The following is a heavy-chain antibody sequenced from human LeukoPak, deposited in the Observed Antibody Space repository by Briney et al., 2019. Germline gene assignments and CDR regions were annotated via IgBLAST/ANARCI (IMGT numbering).Heavy chain of an antibody. D-gene: IGHD5-24*01. CDR1: GYSISSGYY. V-gene: IGHV4-38-2*02. CDR3: ARVNGYNLIDY. J-gene: IGHJ4*02. Sequence: SETLSLTCTVSGYSISSGYYWGWIRQPPGKGLEWIGSIYHSGSTYYNPSLKSRVTISVDTSKNQFSLKLSSVTAADTVVYYCARVNGYNLIDYWGQGTLVTVSS. CDR2: IYHSGST.